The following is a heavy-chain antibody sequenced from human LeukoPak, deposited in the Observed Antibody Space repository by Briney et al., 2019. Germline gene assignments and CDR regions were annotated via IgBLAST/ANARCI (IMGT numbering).Heavy chain of an antibody. D-gene: IGHD3-10*01. J-gene: IGHJ4*02. CDR2: INHSGST. V-gene: IGHV4-34*01. Sequence: PSETLSLTCAVYGGSFSGYYWSWIRQPPGKGLEWIGEINHSGSTNYNPSLKSRVTISVDTSKNQFSLKLSSVTAADTAVYYCARGSVVRGVIALWGQGTLVTVSS. CDR1: GGSFSGYY. CDR3: ARGSVVRGVIAL.